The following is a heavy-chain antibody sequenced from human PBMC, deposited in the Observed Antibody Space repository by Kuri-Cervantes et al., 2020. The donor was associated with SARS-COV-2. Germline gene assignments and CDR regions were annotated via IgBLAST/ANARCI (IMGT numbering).Heavy chain of an antibody. CDR3: AKVFGVGSNIKYFDH. Sequence: GGSLRLSCAASGFTFSSYAMHWVRQAPGKGLEWVAVISYDGSNKYYADSVKGRFTISRDSSKNSLYLQMNSLRVEDTALYYCAKVFGVGSNIKYFDHWGQGTVVTVSS. CDR2: ISYDGSNK. V-gene: IGHV3-30-3*01. D-gene: IGHD3-10*02. J-gene: IGHJ4*02. CDR1: GFTFSSYA.